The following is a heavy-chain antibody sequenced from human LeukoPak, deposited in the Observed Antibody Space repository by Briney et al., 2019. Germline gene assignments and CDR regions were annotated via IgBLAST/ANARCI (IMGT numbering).Heavy chain of an antibody. Sequence: RTSETLSLTCAVSGGSISSGGYSWSWIRQPPGKGLEWIGYIYHSGSTYYNPSLKSRVTISVDRSKNQFSLKLSSVTAADTAVYYCARGGLYYDSSGYRSAHCFDYWGQGTLVTVSS. V-gene: IGHV4-30-2*01. CDR3: ARGGLYYDSSGYRSAHCFDY. J-gene: IGHJ4*02. D-gene: IGHD3-22*01. CDR1: GGSISSGGYS. CDR2: IYHSGST.